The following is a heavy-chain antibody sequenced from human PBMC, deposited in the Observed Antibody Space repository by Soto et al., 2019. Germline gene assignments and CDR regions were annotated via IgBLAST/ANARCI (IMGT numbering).Heavy chain of an antibody. CDR2: ISSDGTNK. Sequence: PGGSLRLSCAASGFTFSSYIMHWVRRAPGKGLEWGAVISSDGTNKYYADSVKGRFTIYRDSSRDLVDLQMNRLRVDDTAVYYCGREMATSSAIDDWGQGTLVTVSS. V-gene: IGHV3-30-3*01. CDR1: GFTFSSYI. CDR3: GREMATSSAIDD. J-gene: IGHJ4*02. D-gene: IGHD1-1*01.